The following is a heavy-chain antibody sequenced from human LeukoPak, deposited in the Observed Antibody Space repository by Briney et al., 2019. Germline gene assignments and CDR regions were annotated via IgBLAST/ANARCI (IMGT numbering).Heavy chain of an antibody. CDR2: ITSSSSYI. D-gene: IGHD6-19*01. CDR1: GFTFSSYS. Sequence: GGSLRLSCAASGFTFSSYSMNWVRQAPGKGLEWVSSITSSSSYIYYADSAKGRFTISRDNAKNSLYLQMNSLRAEDTAVYYCAREMLAAVAAQSWGQGTLVTVSS. CDR3: AREMLAAVAAQS. J-gene: IGHJ5*02. V-gene: IGHV3-21*01.